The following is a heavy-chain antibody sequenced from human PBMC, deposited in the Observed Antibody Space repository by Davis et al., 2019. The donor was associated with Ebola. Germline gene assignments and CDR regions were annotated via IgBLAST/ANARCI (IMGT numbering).Heavy chain of an antibody. V-gene: IGHV4-4*02. Sequence: GSLRLSCAVSGGSISRSNWWSWVRQPQGKGLEWIGEIYHSGSTNYNPSLKSRVTISVDKSKNQFSLKLNSVTAADTAVYYCARRYSSGWYSSWYFDLWGRGTLVTVSS. CDR3: ARRYSSGWYSSWYFDL. CDR2: IYHSGST. CDR1: GGSISRSNW. J-gene: IGHJ2*01. D-gene: IGHD6-19*01.